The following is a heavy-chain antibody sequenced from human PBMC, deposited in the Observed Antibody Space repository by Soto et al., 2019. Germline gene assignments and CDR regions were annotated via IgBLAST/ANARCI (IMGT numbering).Heavy chain of an antibody. D-gene: IGHD3-3*01. V-gene: IGHV3-48*02. CDR2: ISSSSSTI. CDR1: GFTFSSYS. J-gene: IGHJ6*02. CDR3: ARDIVPPDYDFWSGYYPYYYYYYGMDV. Sequence: GGSLRLSCAASGFTFSSYSMNWVRQAPGKGLEWVSYISSSSSTIYYADSVKGRLTIYRDNAKNSLYLQMNSLRDEDTAVYYCARDIVPPDYDFWSGYYPYYYYYYGMDVWGQGTTVTV.